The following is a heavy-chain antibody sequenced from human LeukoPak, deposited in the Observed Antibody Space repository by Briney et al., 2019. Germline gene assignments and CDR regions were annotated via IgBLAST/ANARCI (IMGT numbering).Heavy chain of an antibody. CDR2: ISGSGGST. V-gene: IGHV3-23*01. D-gene: IGHD6-13*01. CDR1: GFTFSSYA. J-gene: IGHJ4*02. CDR3: ANGQGAAAEKRGSY. Sequence: GGSLRLSCAASGFTFSSYAMSWVRQAPGKGLEWVSAISGSGGSTYYADSVKGRFTISRDNSKNTLYLQMNSLRAEDTAVYYCANGQGAAAEKRGSYWGQGTLVTVSS.